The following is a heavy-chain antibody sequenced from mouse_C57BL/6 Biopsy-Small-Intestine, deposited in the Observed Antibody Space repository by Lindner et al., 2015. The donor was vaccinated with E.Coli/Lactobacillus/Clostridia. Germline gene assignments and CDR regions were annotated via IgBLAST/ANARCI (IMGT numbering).Heavy chain of an antibody. V-gene: IGHV1-9*01. Sequence: QLQESGAELTKPGASVKLSCKATGYTFTGYWIEWVKQRPGHGLEWIGEILPGGGSTNYNEKFKGKATFTADTSSNTAYMQLSSLTTEDSAIYYCARSTQDPDYWGQGTTLTVSS. D-gene: IGHD3-2*02. CDR1: GYTFTGYW. J-gene: IGHJ2*01. CDR2: ILPGGGST. CDR3: ARSTQDPDY.